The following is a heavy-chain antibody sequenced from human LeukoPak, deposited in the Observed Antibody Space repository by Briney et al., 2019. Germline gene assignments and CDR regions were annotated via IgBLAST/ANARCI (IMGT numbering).Heavy chain of an antibody. J-gene: IGHJ4*02. Sequence: GGSLRLSCAASGFTLSSNYMSWVRQAPGKGLEWVSVIYSGGNTYYADSVKGRFTISRDNSQNTLYLQMNSLRVEDTAIYYCAKASSETNFDYWGQGTLVTVSS. CDR2: IYSGGNT. CDR1: GFTLSSNY. D-gene: IGHD2-2*01. CDR3: AKASSETNFDY. V-gene: IGHV3-66*01.